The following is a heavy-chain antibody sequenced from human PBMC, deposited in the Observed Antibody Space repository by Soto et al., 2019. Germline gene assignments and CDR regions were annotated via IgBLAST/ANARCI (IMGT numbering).Heavy chain of an antibody. Sequence: GSLRLSCAASGFTFSNYYMSWIRQAPGKGLEWVSYISSSGSTIYYADSVKGRFTVSRDNAENSLYLQMNSLRAEDTAVYYCARDSTGVTGTADAFDVWGQGTMVTVSS. J-gene: IGHJ3*01. CDR1: GFTFSNYY. V-gene: IGHV3-11*01. D-gene: IGHD1-20*01. CDR3: ARDSTGVTGTADAFDV. CDR2: ISSSGSTI.